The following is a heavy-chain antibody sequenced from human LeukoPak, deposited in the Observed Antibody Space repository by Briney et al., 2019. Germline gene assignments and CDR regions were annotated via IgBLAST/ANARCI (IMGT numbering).Heavy chain of an antibody. CDR1: GFTVSSNY. V-gene: IGHV3-66*01. Sequence: PGGSLRLSCAASGFTVSSNYMSWVRQAPGKGLEWVSVIYSGGSTYYADSVKGRFTISRDNSKNTLYLQMNSLRAEDTAVYYCASTYSSSWYYFDYWGQGTLVTVSS. CDR3: ASTYSSSWYYFDY. J-gene: IGHJ4*02. D-gene: IGHD6-13*01. CDR2: IYSGGST.